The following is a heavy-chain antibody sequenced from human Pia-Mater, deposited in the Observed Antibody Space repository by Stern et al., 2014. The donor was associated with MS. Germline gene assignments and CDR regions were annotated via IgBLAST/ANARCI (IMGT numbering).Heavy chain of an antibody. V-gene: IGHV1-18*01. CDR2: ISAYNGNT. CDR3: AREGGITGKTKSDS. Sequence: QVQLVQSGTEVKKPGASVKVSCKTSGFTFTGYGITWVRQAPGQGLERMGWISAYNGNTKYAQRFQDRVTMTTDTSTSTAYMELRSLRSDDTAVYYCAREGGITGKTKSDSWGQGTLVSVSS. CDR1: GFTFTGYG. D-gene: IGHD1/OR15-1a*01. J-gene: IGHJ4*02.